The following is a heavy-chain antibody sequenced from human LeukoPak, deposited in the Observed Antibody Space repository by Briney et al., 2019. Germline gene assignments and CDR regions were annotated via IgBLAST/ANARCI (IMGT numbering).Heavy chain of an antibody. CDR3: AKGYGREASYYYYYMDV. Sequence: GGSLRLSCAASGFTFSSYGMHWVRQAPGKGLEWVTFIRYDGSNKYYADSVKGRFTISRDNSKNTLYLRMNSLRAEDTAVYYCAKGYGREASYYYYYMDVWGKGTTVTISS. CDR2: IRYDGSNK. CDR1: GFTFSSYG. D-gene: IGHD1-26*01. V-gene: IGHV3-30*02. J-gene: IGHJ6*03.